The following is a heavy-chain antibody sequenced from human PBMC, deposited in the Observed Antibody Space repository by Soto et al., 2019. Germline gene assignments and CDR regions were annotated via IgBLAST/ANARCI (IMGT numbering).Heavy chain of an antibody. V-gene: IGHV3-53*01. CDR3: AHSSGHHYYFDS. CDR2: LYSGGSS. J-gene: IGHJ4*02. CDR1: GLTVSRNY. Sequence: EQLVESGGGLIQPGGSLRLSCAFSGLTVSRNYMSWVRQAPGKGLDWVSVLYSGGSSSYAESVKGRFTISRDSSKNILFLQMNSLRPEDTAIYYCAHSSGHHYYFDSWAQGTLVTVSS. D-gene: IGHD3-22*01.